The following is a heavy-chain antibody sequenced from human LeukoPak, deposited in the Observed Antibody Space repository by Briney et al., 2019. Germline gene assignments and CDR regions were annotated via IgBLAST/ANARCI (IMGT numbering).Heavy chain of an antibody. J-gene: IGHJ4*02. CDR1: GYTFTGYY. CDR2: INPNSGGT. CDR3: ARPDSSSWYGGDRPFDY. D-gene: IGHD6-13*01. Sequence: ASVKVSCKASGYTFTGYYMHWVRQAPGQGLERMGWINPNSGGTNYAQKFQGRVTMTRDTSISTAYMELSRLRSDDTAVYYCARPDSSSWYGGDRPFDYWGQGTLVTVSS. V-gene: IGHV1-2*02.